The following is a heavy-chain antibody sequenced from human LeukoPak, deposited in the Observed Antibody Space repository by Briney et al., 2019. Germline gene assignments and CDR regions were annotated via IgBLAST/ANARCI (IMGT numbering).Heavy chain of an antibody. Sequence: SETLSLTCTVSGGSIGSSSYYWGWIRQPPGKGLEWIGSIYYSGSTYYNPSLKSRVTISVDTSKNQFSLKLSSVTAADTAVYYCARSDSSGYRFDYWGQGTLVTVSS. D-gene: IGHD3-22*01. CDR1: GGSIGSSSYY. CDR2: IYYSGST. CDR3: ARSDSSGYRFDY. V-gene: IGHV4-39*07. J-gene: IGHJ4*02.